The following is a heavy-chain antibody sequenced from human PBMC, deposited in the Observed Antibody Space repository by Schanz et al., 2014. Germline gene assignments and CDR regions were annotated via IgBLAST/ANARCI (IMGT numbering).Heavy chain of an antibody. Sequence: EVQLVASGGGLVQPGGSLRLSCAASGFTFSTHAMSWVRQAPGKGLEWVSYIRSSYTPIYYADSVKGRFTISRDNAKNSLFLQMNSLRAEDTAVYYCLAPDYGMDVWGQGTTVTVSS. CDR2: IRSSYTPI. CDR3: LAPDYGMDV. J-gene: IGHJ6*02. V-gene: IGHV3-48*01. CDR1: GFTFSTHA.